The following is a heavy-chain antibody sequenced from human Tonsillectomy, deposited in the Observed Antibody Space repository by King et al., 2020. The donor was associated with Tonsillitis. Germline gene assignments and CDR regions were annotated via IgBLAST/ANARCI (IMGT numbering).Heavy chain of an antibody. V-gene: IGHV4-31*03. CDR1: GGSISGGDYY. CDR2: IYDSENT. CDR3: GRYEGGVFDP. D-gene: IGHD2-15*01. J-gene: IGHJ5*02. Sequence: QLQESGPGLVKPSQTLSVTCTVSGGSISGGDYYLSWIRHHPGKGLACIGYIYDSENTFYNPSLKSRLTITVDTSKNQFSVKLRSVTAADTAVYYCGRYEGGVFDPWGQGTLVTVSS.